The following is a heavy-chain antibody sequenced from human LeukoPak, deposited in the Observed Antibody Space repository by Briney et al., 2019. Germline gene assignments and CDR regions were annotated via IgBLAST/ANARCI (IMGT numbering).Heavy chain of an antibody. D-gene: IGHD2-15*01. CDR2: INHSGST. Sequence: SETLSLTCAVYGGSFSGYYWSWIRQPPGKGLEWIGEINHSGSTNYNPSLKSRVTISVDTSKNQFSLKLSSVTAADTAVYYCARVRVAATVYYYYYMDVWGKGTTVTASS. V-gene: IGHV4-34*01. CDR3: ARVRVAATVYYYYYMDV. J-gene: IGHJ6*03. CDR1: GGSFSGYY.